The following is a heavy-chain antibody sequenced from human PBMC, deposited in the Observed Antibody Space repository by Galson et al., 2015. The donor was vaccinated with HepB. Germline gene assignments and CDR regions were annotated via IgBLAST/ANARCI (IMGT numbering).Heavy chain of an antibody. V-gene: IGHV3-7*03. J-gene: IGHJ1*01. CDR1: GFTFSSYA. CDR3: ARPGCGGNCYSGGLVYFQH. D-gene: IGHD2-21*02. CDR2: IKEDGNDK. Sequence: SLRLSCAASGFTFSSYAMSWVRQAPGQGLEWVANIKEDGNDKYYVDSVRGRFTISRDNAKRLLLLQMNSLRASDTAMYYCARPGCGGNCYSGGLVYFQHWGQGTLVTVSS.